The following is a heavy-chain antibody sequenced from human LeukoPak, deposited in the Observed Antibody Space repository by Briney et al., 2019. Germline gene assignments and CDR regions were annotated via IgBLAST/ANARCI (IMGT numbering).Heavy chain of an antibody. Sequence: ASVKVSCKASGYTFTNFDINWVRQAPGQGLEWMGWMNPVSGNAGSAQKFQGRVTLTRDTSITTAYMEPTSLRSDDTAFYYCARAPMGAAPLYWGQGTLVTVSS. D-gene: IGHD6-6*01. J-gene: IGHJ4*02. CDR1: GYTFTNFD. CDR2: MNPVSGNA. V-gene: IGHV1-8*01. CDR3: ARAPMGAAPLY.